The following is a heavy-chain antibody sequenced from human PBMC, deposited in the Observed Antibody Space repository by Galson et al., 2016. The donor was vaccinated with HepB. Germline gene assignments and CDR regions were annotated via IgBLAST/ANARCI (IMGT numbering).Heavy chain of an antibody. J-gene: IGHJ4*02. D-gene: IGHD3-16*01. CDR2: SSYDGRTK. CDR3: AKDPYTFLITFGGSYFDY. CDR1: GFTFSYYG. Sequence: SLRLSCAASGFTFSYYGMHWVRQAPGKGLEWVAVSSYDGRTKYYAGSVKGRFTISRDNSKNTLYLQMNSLRAEDTAVYYCAKDPYTFLITFGGSYFDYWGQGTLVTVSS. V-gene: IGHV3-30*18.